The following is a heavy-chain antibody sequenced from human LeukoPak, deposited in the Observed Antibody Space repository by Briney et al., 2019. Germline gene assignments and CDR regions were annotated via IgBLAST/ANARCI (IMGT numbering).Heavy chain of an antibody. CDR1: GGTLSRYA. Sequence: SSVKVSCKASGGTLSRYAISWVRQAPGQGLEWMGGIIPIFGTANYAQKFQGRVTITADESTSTAYMELSSLRSEDTAVYYCARETVDLRGYFDYWGQGTLVTVSS. CDR2: IIPIFGTA. J-gene: IGHJ4*02. D-gene: IGHD5-12*01. V-gene: IGHV1-69*13. CDR3: ARETVDLRGYFDY.